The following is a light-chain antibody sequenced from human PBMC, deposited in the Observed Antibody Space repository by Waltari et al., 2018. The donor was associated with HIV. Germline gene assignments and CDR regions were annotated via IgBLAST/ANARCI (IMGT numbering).Light chain of an antibody. J-gene: IGLJ2*01. CDR1: TSDIGSYGY. V-gene: IGLV2-8*01. CDR3: SSFADRDGFYVR. CDR2: EVT. Sequence: QSALTQPPSASGSPGQSVTISCTGSTSDIGSYGYVSCSQLHHGRAPKHVISEVTRRPSGVAVRVSGSQSANTAFLTVSGLQAEDAADYYCSSFADRDGFYVRFGGGTRLTVL.